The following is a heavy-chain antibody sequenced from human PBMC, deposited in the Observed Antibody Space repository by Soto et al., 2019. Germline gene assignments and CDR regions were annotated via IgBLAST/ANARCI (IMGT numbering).Heavy chain of an antibody. CDR1: GGSISSSSYY. D-gene: IGHD4-17*01. V-gene: IGHV4-39*01. CDR2: IYYSGST. CDR3: ARRDYGTDAFDI. Sequence: SETLSLTCTVSGGSISSSSYYWGWIRQPPGKGLEWIGSIYYSGSTYYNPSLKSRVTISVDTSKSQFSLKLSSVTAADTAVYYCARRDYGTDAFDIWGQGTMVTVSS. J-gene: IGHJ3*02.